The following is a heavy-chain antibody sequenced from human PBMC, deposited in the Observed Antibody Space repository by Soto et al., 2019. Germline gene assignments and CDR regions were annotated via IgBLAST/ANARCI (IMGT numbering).Heavy chain of an antibody. CDR1: GYTFTSYG. D-gene: IGHD3-3*01. CDR2: ISAYNGNT. CDR3: ARYYDFWSGYYYFDY. J-gene: IGHJ4*02. Sequence: ASVKVSCKASGYTFTSYGISWVRQAPGQGLEWMGWISAYNGNTNYAQKLQGRVTMTTDTSTSTAYMELGSLRSDDTAVYYCARYYDFWSGYYYFDYWGQGTLVTVSS. V-gene: IGHV1-18*04.